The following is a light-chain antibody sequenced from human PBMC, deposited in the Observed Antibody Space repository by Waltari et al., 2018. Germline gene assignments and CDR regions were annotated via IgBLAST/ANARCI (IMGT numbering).Light chain of an antibody. J-gene: IGKJ4*01. CDR3: QQYGSSLVT. CDR1: QYVTRSY. Sequence: DIVLTQSPDTLSLSPGERATLSCRASQYVTRSYLAWYQQTPGQGPRLLIYAASARATGIPYRFSGSGSGTDFTLTISRLEPEDFAVYFCQQYGSSLVTFGGGTEVEIK. CDR2: AAS. V-gene: IGKV3-20*01.